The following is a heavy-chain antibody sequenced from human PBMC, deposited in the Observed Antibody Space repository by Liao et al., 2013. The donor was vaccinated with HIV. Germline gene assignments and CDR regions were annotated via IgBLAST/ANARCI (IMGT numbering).Heavy chain of an antibody. V-gene: IGHV4-34*01. J-gene: IGHJ6*03. D-gene: IGHD6-19*01. Sequence: QVQLQQWGAGLLKPSETLSLTCAVYGGSFSGYYWSWIRHPPGKGLEWIGEIDHSGNSKYNPSLKSRVTISVDTSKNQFSLNLSSVTAADTAVYYCARGVSSSGLGGYYQMDVWGKGTTVTVSS. CDR2: IDHSGNS. CDR1: GGSFSGYY. CDR3: ARGVSSSGLGGYYQMDV.